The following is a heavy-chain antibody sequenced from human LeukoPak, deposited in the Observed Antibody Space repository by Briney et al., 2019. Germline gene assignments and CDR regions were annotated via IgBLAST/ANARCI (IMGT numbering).Heavy chain of an antibody. CDR2: IKADGVFT. Sequence: PGGSLRLSCEGSGFAFNVFGMHWIRQAPGKGLEWVAFIKADGVFTNYAEAVKGRFTISRDNSDNTVFLQMESVRPDDTAVYCCARKLMSSRRFEYWGQGTLVTVSS. CDR3: ARKLMSSRRFEY. J-gene: IGHJ4*02. V-gene: IGHV3-30*02. CDR1: GFAFNVFG. D-gene: IGHD2-8*01.